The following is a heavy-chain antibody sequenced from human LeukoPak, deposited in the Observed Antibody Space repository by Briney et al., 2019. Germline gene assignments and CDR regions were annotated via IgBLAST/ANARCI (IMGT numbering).Heavy chain of an antibody. D-gene: IGHD3-10*01. CDR3: ARVGWGFFFGEPIGDFDY. Sequence: GASVKVSCKASGYTFTSYDINWVRQATGQGLEWMGWVNPNSGNTNYAQKLQGRVTMTTDTSTSTAYMELRSLRSDDTAVYYCARVGWGFFFGEPIGDFDYWGQGTLVTVSS. V-gene: IGHV1-18*01. CDR2: VNPNSGNT. J-gene: IGHJ4*02. CDR1: GYTFTSYD.